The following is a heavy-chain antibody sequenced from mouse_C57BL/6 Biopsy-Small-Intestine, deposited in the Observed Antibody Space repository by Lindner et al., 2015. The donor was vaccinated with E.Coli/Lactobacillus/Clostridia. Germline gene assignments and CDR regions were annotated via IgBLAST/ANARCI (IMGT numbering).Heavy chain of an antibody. CDR2: IYPRSGNT. V-gene: IGHV1-81*01. J-gene: IGHJ2*01. CDR1: GYTFTSYG. CDR3: ARRLPYYFDY. D-gene: IGHD1-2*01. Sequence: VQLQESGAELARPGASVKLSCKASGYTFTSYGISWVKQRTGQGLEWIGEIYPRSGNTYYNEKFKGKATLTADKSSSTAYMELRSLTSEDSAAYFCARRLPYYFDYWGQGTTLTVSS.